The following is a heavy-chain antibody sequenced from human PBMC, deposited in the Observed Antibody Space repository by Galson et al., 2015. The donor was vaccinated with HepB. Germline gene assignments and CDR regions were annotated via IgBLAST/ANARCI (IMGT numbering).Heavy chain of an antibody. Sequence: TLSLTCAVSGGSISSSNWWSWVRQPPGKGLEWIGEIYHSGSTNYNPSLTSRVTISVDKSKNQFSLKLSSVTAADMAVYYCAVSGSYDSTLDYYYYYGMDVWGQGTTVTVSS. CDR1: GGSISSSNW. CDR2: IYHSGST. D-gene: IGHD1-26*01. CDR3: AVSGSYDSTLDYYYYYGMDV. V-gene: IGHV4-4*02. J-gene: IGHJ6*02.